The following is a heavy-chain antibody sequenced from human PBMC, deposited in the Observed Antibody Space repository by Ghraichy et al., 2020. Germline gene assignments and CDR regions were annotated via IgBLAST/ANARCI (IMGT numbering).Heavy chain of an antibody. Sequence: SETLSLTCTVTGGAISSYYWSWILQPPVKGLEWIGYIYYSGSTNYNPSLKSRVTISVDTSKNQFSLKLSSVTAADTAVYYCARAGNIVVVPAAPSSPFDPWGQVTMVTVSS. CDR3: ARAGNIVVVPAAPSSPFDP. D-gene: IGHD2-2*01. V-gene: IGHV4-59*01. CDR1: GGAISSYY. J-gene: IGHJ5*02. CDR2: IYYSGST.